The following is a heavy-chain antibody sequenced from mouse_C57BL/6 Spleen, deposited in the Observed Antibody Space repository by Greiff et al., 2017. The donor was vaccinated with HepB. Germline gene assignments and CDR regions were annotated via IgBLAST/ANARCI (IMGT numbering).Heavy chain of an antibody. D-gene: IGHD1-1*01. V-gene: IGHV14-3*01. CDR1: GFNIKNTY. Sequence: VQLKESVAELVRPGASVKLSCTASGFNIKNTYMHWVKQRPEQGLEWIGRIDPANGNTKYAPKFQGKATITADTSSNTAYLQLSSLTSEDTAIYYCARSEVTTVVASYYYAMDYWGQGTSVTVSS. CDR3: ARSEVTTVVASYYYAMDY. J-gene: IGHJ4*01. CDR2: IDPANGNT.